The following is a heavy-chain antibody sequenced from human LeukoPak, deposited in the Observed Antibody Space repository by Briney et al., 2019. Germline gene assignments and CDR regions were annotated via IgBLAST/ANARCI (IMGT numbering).Heavy chain of an antibody. D-gene: IGHD6-13*01. V-gene: IGHV4-4*07. CDR3: ARQIASAGTAGFDF. CDR1: GGSISSYY. Sequence: SSETLSLTCTVSGGSISSYYWSWIRQPAGKGLEWIGRIYSTGSTNYNPSLKSRVTMSVDTSKNQFSLRLRSVTAADTAVYYCARQIASAGTAGFDFWGQGTMVTVSS. CDR2: IYSTGST. J-gene: IGHJ3*01.